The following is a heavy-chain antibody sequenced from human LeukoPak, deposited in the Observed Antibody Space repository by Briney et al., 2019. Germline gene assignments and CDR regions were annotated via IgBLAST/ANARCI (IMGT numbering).Heavy chain of an antibody. Sequence: SETLSLTCTVSGGSISSYYWSWIRQPPGKGLEWIGYIYYSGSTNYNPSLKSRVTISVDTSKNQFSLKLSSVTAADTAVYYCARRYGSGSSGTFDYWGQGTLVTVSS. D-gene: IGHD3-10*01. CDR2: IYYSGST. CDR1: GGSISSYY. V-gene: IGHV4-59*01. J-gene: IGHJ4*02. CDR3: ARRYGSGSSGTFDY.